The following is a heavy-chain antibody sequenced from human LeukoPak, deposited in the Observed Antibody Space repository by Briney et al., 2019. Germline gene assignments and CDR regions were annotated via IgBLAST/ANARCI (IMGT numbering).Heavy chain of an antibody. CDR1: GASITQHY. V-gene: IGHV4-59*11. Sequence: PSETLSLTCSVSGASITQHYWSWIRQPPGKGLEYIGCFYYDGSTNYTSSVRSRVTILVDTSKNQFTLNLRSVTAADTAKYYCTRGITGHYRSLGGFAFDIWGQGTMVAVSS. J-gene: IGHJ3*02. D-gene: IGHD3-16*01. CDR3: TRGITGHYRSLGGFAFDI. CDR2: FYYDGST.